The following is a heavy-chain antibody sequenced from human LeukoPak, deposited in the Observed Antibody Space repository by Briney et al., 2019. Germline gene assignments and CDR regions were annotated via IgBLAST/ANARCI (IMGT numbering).Heavy chain of an antibody. J-gene: IGHJ3*02. D-gene: IGHD3-10*01. CDR1: GFTFSTYW. Sequence: PGGSLRLSCAASGFTFSTYWMSWVRQAPGKGLEWVANIKQDGGEIYYVDSVKGRFTISRDNSKNTLYLQMNSLRAEDTAVYYCAKLLWFGELLGAFDIWGQGTMVTVSS. V-gene: IGHV3-7*01. CDR3: AKLLWFGELLGAFDI. CDR2: IKQDGGEI.